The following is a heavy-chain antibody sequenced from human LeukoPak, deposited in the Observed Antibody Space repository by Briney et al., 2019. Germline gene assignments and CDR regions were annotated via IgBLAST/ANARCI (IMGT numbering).Heavy chain of an antibody. CDR2: ISSSSSTI. V-gene: IGHV3-48*02. CDR1: GFTFNSYN. D-gene: IGHD6-6*01. Sequence: GGSLRLSCAASGFTFNSYNMNWVRQAPGKGLEWVSYISSSSSTIYYADSVKGRFTISRDSAKTSLFLQMNSLRDEDTAVYYCARAYSSSSGRDAFDSWGLGTLVTVPS. J-gene: IGHJ3*02. CDR3: ARAYSSSSGRDAFDS.